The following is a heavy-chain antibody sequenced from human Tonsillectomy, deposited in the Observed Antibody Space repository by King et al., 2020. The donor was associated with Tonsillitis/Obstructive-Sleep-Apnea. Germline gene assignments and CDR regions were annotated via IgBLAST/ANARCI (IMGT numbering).Heavy chain of an antibody. D-gene: IGHD4-17*01. Sequence: VQLVESGGGVVQPGRSLRLSCAASGFTFRTYGMHWVRQAPGKGLEWVAVVWHDGSNKYYADSGRGRFSISRDNSKNTLYLQMNSLRADDTAVYYCARVLTGTFDDWGQGTLVTVSS. V-gene: IGHV3-33*01. CDR1: GFTFRTYG. CDR2: VWHDGSNK. J-gene: IGHJ4*02. CDR3: ARVLTGTFDD.